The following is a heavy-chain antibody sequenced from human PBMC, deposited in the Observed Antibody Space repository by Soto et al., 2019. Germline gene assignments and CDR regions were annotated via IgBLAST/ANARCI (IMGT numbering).Heavy chain of an antibody. Sequence: QVQLVQSGAEVKKPGASVKVSCKASGYTFTSYAMHWVRQAPGQRLEWMGWINAGNGNTKYSQKFQGRVTITRDTARSIXYMELSSLRSEDTAVYYCARDAEGDYGSGRGAFDIWGQGTMVTVSS. CDR2: INAGNGNT. J-gene: IGHJ3*02. V-gene: IGHV1-3*01. CDR3: ARDAEGDYGSGRGAFDI. CDR1: GYTFTSYA. D-gene: IGHD3-10*01.